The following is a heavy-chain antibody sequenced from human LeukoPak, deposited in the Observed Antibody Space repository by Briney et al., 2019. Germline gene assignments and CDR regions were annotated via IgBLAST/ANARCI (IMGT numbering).Heavy chain of an antibody. V-gene: IGHV1-2*02. CDR2: INPNSGGT. CDR1: GYTFTGYY. J-gene: IGHJ4*02. D-gene: IGHD2-2*01. Sequence: ASVTVSCKASGYTFTGYYMHWVRQAPGQGLEWMGWINPNSGGTNYAQKFQGRVTMTRDTSISTAYMELSRLRSDDTAVYYCARDDQYQLLGIDYWGQGTLVTVSS. CDR3: ARDDQYQLLGIDY.